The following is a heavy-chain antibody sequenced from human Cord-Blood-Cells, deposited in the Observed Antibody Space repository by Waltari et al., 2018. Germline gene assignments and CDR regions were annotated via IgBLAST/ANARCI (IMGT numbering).Heavy chain of an antibody. Sequence: EVHLVESGRGLVQPGGSLRLCCAASGFTCSSCEMNWVRQAPGKGLAWVSYISSSGSTIYYADSVKGRFTISRDNAKNSLYLQMNSLGAEDTAVYYCARGRVSYWGQGTLVTVSS. CDR3: ARGRVSY. J-gene: IGHJ4*02. CDR1: GFTCSSCE. D-gene: IGHD3-22*01. CDR2: ISSSGSTI. V-gene: IGHV3-48*03.